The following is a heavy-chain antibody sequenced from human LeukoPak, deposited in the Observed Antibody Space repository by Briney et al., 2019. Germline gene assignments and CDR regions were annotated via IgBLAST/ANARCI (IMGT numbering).Heavy chain of an antibody. Sequence: GDALKMFRLGSGYSFTTYWIGFVRHVSGKGLELSGIIYPDAHATPFSPSFPRQVTMSAHRSINPAYLQWSSLNASETATYYCARRDYDIHGHSFDIWGQGTMLTVSS. CDR3: ARRDYDIHGHSFDI. J-gene: IGHJ3*02. V-gene: IGHV5-51*01. CDR1: GYSFTTYW. CDR2: IYPDAHAT. D-gene: IGHD3-22*01.